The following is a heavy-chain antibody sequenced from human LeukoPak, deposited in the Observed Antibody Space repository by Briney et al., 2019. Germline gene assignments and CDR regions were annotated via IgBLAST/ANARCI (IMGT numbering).Heavy chain of an antibody. Sequence: ASGPTLVNPTQTLTLTCTVSGFSLSTSGMRVSWIRQPPGKALEWLARIDWDDERLYNTSLKTRLTISKDTSKNQVVLTLTNMDPVDTANYYCARIRGNSYGFDSWGQGTLVTVSS. CDR3: ARIRGNSYGFDS. CDR2: IDWDDER. CDR1: GFSLSTSGMR. V-gene: IGHV2-70*04. J-gene: IGHJ4*02. D-gene: IGHD5-18*01.